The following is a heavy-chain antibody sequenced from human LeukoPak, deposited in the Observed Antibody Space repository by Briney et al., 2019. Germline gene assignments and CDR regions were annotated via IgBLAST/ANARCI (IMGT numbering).Heavy chain of an antibody. Sequence: SVKVSCKASGGTFRKYAIYWVRQAPGQGLQWMGRIIPLSGTSDFAQGFQGRVTLTTDASTSTAYMELTSPRSEDMAVYYCARPKYCADGVCYWSLDYWGQGTLVTVSS. CDR1: GGTFRKYA. D-gene: IGHD2-8*01. V-gene: IGHV1-69*05. CDR2: IIPLSGTS. J-gene: IGHJ4*02. CDR3: ARPKYCADGVCYWSLDY.